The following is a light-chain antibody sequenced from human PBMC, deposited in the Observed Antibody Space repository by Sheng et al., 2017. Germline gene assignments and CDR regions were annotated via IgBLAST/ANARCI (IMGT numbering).Light chain of an antibody. Sequence: ELVLTQSPGTLPLSPGERATLSCRASQTVTSNYLAWYQQRPGQAPRLLIYTTSSRATGIPDRFSGSGSGTHFTLTISRLEPEDFAVYYCQHYGNSPWTFGQGTKVEIK. CDR1: QTVTSNY. V-gene: IGKV3-20*01. CDR2: TTS. CDR3: QHYGNSPWT. J-gene: IGKJ1*01.